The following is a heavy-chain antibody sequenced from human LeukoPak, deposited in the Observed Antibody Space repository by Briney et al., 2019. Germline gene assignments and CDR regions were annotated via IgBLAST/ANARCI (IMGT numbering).Heavy chain of an antibody. Sequence: ASVKVSCKASGGTFSSYAISWVRQAPGQGLEWMGGIIPIFGTANYAQKFQGRVTITTDESTSTAYMKLSSLRSEDTAVYYCARGIGYDFWSGYANWFDPWGQGTLVTVSS. CDR3: ARGIGYDFWSGYANWFDP. CDR1: GGTFSSYA. J-gene: IGHJ5*02. CDR2: IIPIFGTA. V-gene: IGHV1-69*05. D-gene: IGHD3-3*01.